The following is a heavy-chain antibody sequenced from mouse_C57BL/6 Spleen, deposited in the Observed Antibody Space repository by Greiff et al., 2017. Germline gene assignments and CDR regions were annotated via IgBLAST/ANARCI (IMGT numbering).Heavy chain of an antibody. CDR2: IYPGSGNT. D-gene: IGHD2-5*01. Sequence: VQLVESGAELVRPGASVTLSCKASGYTFTDYYINWVKQRPGQGLEWIARIYPGSGNTYYTEQFKGKATLTAERSSSTAYMQLSSLSSEDSAVYFCARVMGYSNYRGLYAMDYWGQGTSVTVSS. CDR1: GYTFTDYY. J-gene: IGHJ4*01. CDR3: ARVMGYSNYRGLYAMDY. V-gene: IGHV1-76*01.